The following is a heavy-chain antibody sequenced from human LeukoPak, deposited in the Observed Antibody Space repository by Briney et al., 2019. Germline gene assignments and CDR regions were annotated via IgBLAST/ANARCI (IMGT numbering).Heavy chain of an antibody. D-gene: IGHD6-19*01. Sequence: GGSLRLSCAASGFTFSSYAMSWVRQAPGKGLEWVSAISGSGGSTYCADSVKGRFTISRDNSKNTLYLLMNSLRAEDTAVYYCAKRVIAVAGTWFDPWGQGTLVTVSS. CDR3: AKRVIAVAGTWFDP. J-gene: IGHJ5*02. CDR2: ISGSGGST. CDR1: GFTFSSYA. V-gene: IGHV3-23*01.